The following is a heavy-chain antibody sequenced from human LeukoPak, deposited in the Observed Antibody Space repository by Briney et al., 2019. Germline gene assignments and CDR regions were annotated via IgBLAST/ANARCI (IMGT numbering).Heavy chain of an antibody. CDR3: AREPYYNAGTYFPI. CDR2: IWYDGSNK. J-gene: IGHJ3*02. D-gene: IGHD3-10*01. Sequence: GGSLRLSCAASGFTFNSYAVHWVRQAPGKGLEWVAVIWYDGSNKDYADSVKGRFTISRDNSKNTLYLQMNSLSAEDTAIYYCAREPYYNAGTYFPIWGQGTMVTVSS. CDR1: GFTFNSYA. V-gene: IGHV3-30*04.